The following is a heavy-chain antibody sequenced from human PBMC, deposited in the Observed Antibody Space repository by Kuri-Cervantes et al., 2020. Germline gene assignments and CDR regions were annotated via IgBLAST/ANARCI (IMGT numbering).Heavy chain of an antibody. CDR1: GFSFDDYA. J-gene: IGHJ4*02. CDR3: ANWGDDYGDYFDY. Sequence: SLKISCAASGFSFDDYAMHWVRQPPGKGLEWVSGINWNSGSIYYADSVKGRFTISRDNSKNTLYLQMNSLRAEDTAVYYCANWGDDYGDYFDYWGQGTLVTVSS. CDR2: INWNSGSI. D-gene: IGHD4-17*01. V-gene: IGHV3-9*01.